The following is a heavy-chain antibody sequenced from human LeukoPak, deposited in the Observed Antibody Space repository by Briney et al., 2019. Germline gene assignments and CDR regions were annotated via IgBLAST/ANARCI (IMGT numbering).Heavy chain of an antibody. J-gene: IGHJ4*02. V-gene: IGHV1-69*01. CDR1: GSAFSGYT. Sequence: GSSVKVSCKASGSAFSGYTITWVRQAPGQGLEWVDGIITNLASTNYAQKFQGRVTISADDSTSTAYMQLRSLTSEDTAFYYCALAFSGYDRWFPEPPDQWGQGTLVTVSS. D-gene: IGHD5-12*01. CDR3: ALAFSGYDRWFPEPPDQ. CDR2: IITNLAST.